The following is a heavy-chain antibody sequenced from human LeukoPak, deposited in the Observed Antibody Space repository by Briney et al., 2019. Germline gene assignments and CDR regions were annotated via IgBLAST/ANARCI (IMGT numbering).Heavy chain of an antibody. V-gene: IGHV3-48*01. D-gene: IGHD3-10*01. Sequence: GGSLRLSCAASGYTFSSYSMNWVRQAPGKGLEWVSYISSSSSTIYYADSVKGRFTISTDNAKNSLYLQMNSLRAEDTAVYYCARDRLWFGEWVYWGQGTLVTVSS. CDR3: ARDRLWFGEWVY. CDR2: ISSSSSTI. CDR1: GYTFSSYS. J-gene: IGHJ4*02.